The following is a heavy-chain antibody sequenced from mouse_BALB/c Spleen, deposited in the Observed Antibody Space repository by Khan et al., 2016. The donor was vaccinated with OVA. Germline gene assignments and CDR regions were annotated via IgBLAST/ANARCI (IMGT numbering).Heavy chain of an antibody. D-gene: IGHD1-1*01. CDR1: GFTFSTYG. J-gene: IGHJ3*01. V-gene: IGHV5-6*01. CDR3: TRLAYYYDSEGFAY. Sequence: EVELVESGGDLVKPGGSLKLSCVASGFTFSTYGMSWVRQAPDKRLEWVATVSTGGTYTYYPDSVKGRFTISSDNAKNTLYLQMSGLRSEDTAMFFCTRLAYYYDSEGFAYWGQGTLVTVS. CDR2: VSTGGTYT.